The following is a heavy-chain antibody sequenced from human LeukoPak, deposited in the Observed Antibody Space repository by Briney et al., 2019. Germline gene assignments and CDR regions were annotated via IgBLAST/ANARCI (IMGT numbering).Heavy chain of an antibody. CDR3: AKERNRGYSGYDFSIDAFDI. CDR2: ISGSGGST. Sequence: GSLRLSCAASGFTFSSYAMSWVRQAPGKGLEWVSAISGSGGSTYYADSVKGRFTISRDNSKNTLYLQMNSLRAEDTAVYYCAKERNRGYSGYDFSIDAFDIWAQGTMVTVSS. J-gene: IGHJ3*02. D-gene: IGHD5-12*01. V-gene: IGHV3-23*01. CDR1: GFTFSSYA.